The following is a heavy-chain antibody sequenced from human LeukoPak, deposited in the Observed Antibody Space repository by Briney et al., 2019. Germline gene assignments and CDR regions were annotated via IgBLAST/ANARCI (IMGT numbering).Heavy chain of an antibody. Sequence: PSETLSLTCTVSGGSISSYYWSWIRQPPGKGLEWIGYIYYSGSTNYNPSLKSRVTISVDTSKNQFSLKLSPVTAADTAVYYCASWVRPAYCGGDCYSRGYFDYWGQGTLVTVSS. CDR1: GGSISSYY. CDR3: ASWVRPAYCGGDCYSRGYFDY. D-gene: IGHD2-21*02. J-gene: IGHJ4*02. CDR2: IYYSGST. V-gene: IGHV4-59*01.